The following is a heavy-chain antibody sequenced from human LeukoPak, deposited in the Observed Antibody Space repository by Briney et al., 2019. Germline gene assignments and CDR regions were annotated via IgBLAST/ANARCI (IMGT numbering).Heavy chain of an antibody. CDR2: ISSSGSTI. CDR1: GFTISSYE. CDR3: ARDVGFWSGIENWFDP. V-gene: IGHV3-48*03. Sequence: PGGSLRLSCAASGFTISSYEMNWVRQAPGKGLEWVSYISSSGSTIYYADSVKGRFTISRDNAKNSLYLQMNSLRAEDTAVYYCARDVGFWSGIENWFDPWGQGTLVTVSS. J-gene: IGHJ5*02. D-gene: IGHD3-3*01.